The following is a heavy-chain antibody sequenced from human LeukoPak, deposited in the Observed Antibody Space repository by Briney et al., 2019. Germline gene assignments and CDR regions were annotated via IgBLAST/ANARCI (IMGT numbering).Heavy chain of an antibody. CDR3: AKFFYCSVSTCHLPTFDY. D-gene: IGHD2-15*01. V-gene: IGHV3-30*04. Sequence: GRSLRLSCAASGFTFSSYAMHWVRQAPGKGLEWVAVIRYDGSNEYYAASVRGRFTISRDNSKNTLYLQMNSLRAEDTAVYYCAKFFYCSVSTCHLPTFDYWGQGILVTVSS. CDR2: IRYDGSNE. CDR1: GFTFSSYA. J-gene: IGHJ4*02.